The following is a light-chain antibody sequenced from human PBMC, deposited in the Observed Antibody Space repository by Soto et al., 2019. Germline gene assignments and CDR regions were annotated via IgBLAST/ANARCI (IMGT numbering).Light chain of an antibody. CDR1: QSVSSN. CDR2: GAS. Sequence: EKVLKNSLAALSLYPGERATLSCRASQSVSSNLAWYQQKPGQAPRLLIYGASTRATGIPARFSGSVSGTEFTLTISSLQSEDFAVYYCQQYNNWPPIPFCHGTRLEIK. J-gene: IGKJ5*01. CDR3: QQYNNWPPIP. V-gene: IGKV3-15*01.